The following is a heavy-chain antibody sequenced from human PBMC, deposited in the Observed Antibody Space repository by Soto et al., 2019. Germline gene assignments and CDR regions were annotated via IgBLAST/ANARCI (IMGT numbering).Heavy chain of an antibody. J-gene: IGHJ6*02. Sequence: SETLSLTCTVSGGSVSGGSYYWSWIRQPPGKGLEWIGYIDYSGSTNYNPSLKSRVTISVDTSKNQFFLRLSSVTAADTAVYYCARDFGVGGSYNYYYGMDVWGRGTTVTVSS. CDR3: ARDFGVGGSYNYYYGMDV. D-gene: IGHD1-26*01. CDR2: IDYSGST. CDR1: GGSVSGGSYY. V-gene: IGHV4-61*01.